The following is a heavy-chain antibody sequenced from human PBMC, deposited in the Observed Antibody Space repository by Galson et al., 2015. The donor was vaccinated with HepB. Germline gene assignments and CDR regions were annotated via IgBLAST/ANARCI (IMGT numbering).Heavy chain of an antibody. CDR1: GYSFTSYW. CDR3: ARYAGFGKRRNYYYYGMDV. J-gene: IGHJ6*02. CDR2: IDPSDSYT. D-gene: IGHD3-10*01. V-gene: IGHV5-10-1*01. Sequence: QSGAEVKKPGESLRISCKGSGYSFTSYWISWVRQMPGKGLEWMGRIDPSDSYTNYSPSFQGHVTISADKSISTAYLQWSSLKASDTAMYYCARYAGFGKRRNYYYYGMDVWGQGTTVTVSS.